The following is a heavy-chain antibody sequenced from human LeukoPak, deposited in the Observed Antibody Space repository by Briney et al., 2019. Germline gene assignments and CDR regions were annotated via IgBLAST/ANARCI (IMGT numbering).Heavy chain of an antibody. Sequence: GGSLRLSCAASGFTFSSYSMNWVRQAPGKGLEWVSYISSSSSTIYYADSVKGRFTISRDNAKNSLYLQMNSLRAEDTAVYYCAGGYRSSSLGYWGQGTLVTVSS. V-gene: IGHV3-48*01. CDR2: ISSSSSTI. J-gene: IGHJ4*02. D-gene: IGHD6-6*01. CDR3: AGGYRSSSLGY. CDR1: GFTFSSYS.